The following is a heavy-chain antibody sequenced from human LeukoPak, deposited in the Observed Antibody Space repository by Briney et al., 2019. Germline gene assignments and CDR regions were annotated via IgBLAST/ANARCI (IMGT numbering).Heavy chain of an antibody. CDR1: GYTFTGYY. J-gene: IGHJ6*03. CDR3: ARGPPAAIFDYYMDV. Sequence: RASVKVSCKASGYTFTGYYMHWVRQAPGQGLEWMGWINPNSGGTNYAQKFQGRVTMTRDTSISTAYMELSRLRSDDTAVYYCARGPPAAIFDYYMDVWGKGTTVTVSS. V-gene: IGHV1-2*02. CDR2: INPNSGGT. D-gene: IGHD2-2*01.